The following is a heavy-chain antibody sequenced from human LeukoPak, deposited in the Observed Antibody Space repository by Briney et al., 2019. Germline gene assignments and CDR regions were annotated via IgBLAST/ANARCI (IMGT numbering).Heavy chain of an antibody. CDR3: ARHRSGWLQSSFDY. Sequence: SETLSLTCTVSGGSISSYYWSWIRQPPGKELEYIGYIYYSGSTNYNPSLKSRVTISVDTSKNQFSLKLSSVTAADTAVYYCARHRSGWLQSSFDYWGQGTLVTVSS. V-gene: IGHV4-59*08. J-gene: IGHJ4*02. CDR2: IYYSGST. CDR1: GGSISSYY. D-gene: IGHD5-24*01.